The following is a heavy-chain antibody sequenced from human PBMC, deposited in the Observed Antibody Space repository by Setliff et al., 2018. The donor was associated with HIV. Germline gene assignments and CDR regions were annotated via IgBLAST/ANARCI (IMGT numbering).Heavy chain of an antibody. CDR3: ARGHSSSTNWFFDL. Sequence: SVKVSCKASGGSFSNYGISWVRQAPGQGLEWVGRIIPIFGTENYAQKFQGRVTITADKSTTTAYMDLNRLTSDDTAMYYCARGHSSSTNWFFDLWGRGTLVTVSS. D-gene: IGHD6-6*01. J-gene: IGHJ2*01. CDR1: GGSFSNYG. CDR2: IIPIFGTE. V-gene: IGHV1-69*06.